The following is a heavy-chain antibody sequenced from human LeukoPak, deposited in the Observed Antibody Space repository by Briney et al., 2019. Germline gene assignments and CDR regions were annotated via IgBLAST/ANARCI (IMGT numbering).Heavy chain of an antibody. D-gene: IGHD3-22*01. Sequence: ASVKVSCKASGYTFTSYYMHWVRQAPGQGLEWMGWINPNSGGTNYAQKFQGWVTMTRDTSISTAYMELSRLRSDDTAVYYCARDYYDSSGYYYYYGMDVWGQGTTVTVSS. CDR3: ARDYYDSSGYYYYYGMDV. CDR1: GYTFTSYY. J-gene: IGHJ6*02. CDR2: INPNSGGT. V-gene: IGHV1-2*04.